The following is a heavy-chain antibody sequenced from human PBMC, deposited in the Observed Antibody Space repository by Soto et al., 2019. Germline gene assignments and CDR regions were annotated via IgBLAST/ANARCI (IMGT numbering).Heavy chain of an antibody. D-gene: IGHD3-3*01. CDR3: ARLRGLDDFWSGYYYFDY. Sequence: GESLKISCKGSGYSFTSYWIGWVRQMPGKGLEWMGIIYPGDSDTRYSPSFQGQVTISADKSISTAYLQWSSLKASDTAMYYCARLRGLDDFWSGYYYFDYWGQGTLVTVSS. CDR1: GYSFTSYW. V-gene: IGHV5-51*01. CDR2: IYPGDSDT. J-gene: IGHJ4*02.